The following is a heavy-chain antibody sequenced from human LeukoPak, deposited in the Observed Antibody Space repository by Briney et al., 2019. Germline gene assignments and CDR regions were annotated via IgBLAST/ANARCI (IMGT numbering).Heavy chain of an antibody. CDR3: ARDPGGDWFDP. V-gene: IGHV3-21*01. D-gene: IGHD3-16*01. CDR2: ISSSSSYI. Sequence: GGSLRLSCAASGFTFSSYSMNWVRQAPGKGLEWVSSISSSSSYIYYADSVKGRFTISRDNAKNSLYLQMNSLRAEDTAVYYCARDPGGDWFDPWGQGTMVTVSS. J-gene: IGHJ5*02. CDR1: GFTFSSYS.